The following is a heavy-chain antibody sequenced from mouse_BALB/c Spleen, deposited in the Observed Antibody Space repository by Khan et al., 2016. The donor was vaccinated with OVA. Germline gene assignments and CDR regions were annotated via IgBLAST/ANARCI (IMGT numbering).Heavy chain of an antibody. J-gene: IGHJ4*01. CDR3: TRLVDY. V-gene: IGHV5-6-5*01. Sequence: EVELVESGAGLVKPGGSLNLSCAASGFTFSSYAVSWIRQTPGKRLEWVASIYGGGSTYYPDSVKCRFTIPRDDSRNILYMQMSSLGSEDTAMYYCTRLVDYWGQGTSVTVSS. CDR1: GFTFSSYA. CDR2: IYGGGST.